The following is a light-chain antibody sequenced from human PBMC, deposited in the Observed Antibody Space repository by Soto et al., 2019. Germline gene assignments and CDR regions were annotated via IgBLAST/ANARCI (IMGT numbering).Light chain of an antibody. J-gene: IGKJ2*01. CDR3: QQSYSTPPT. Sequence: DIQMAQSPSSLSASVGDRVTITCRASQSISTYLNWYQQKPGKAPIFLIYAASSLQSGAPSRFSGSGSGTDFTLTISSLQPEDFATYFCQQSYSTPPTFGQGTKLEIK. CDR1: QSISTY. CDR2: AAS. V-gene: IGKV1-39*01.